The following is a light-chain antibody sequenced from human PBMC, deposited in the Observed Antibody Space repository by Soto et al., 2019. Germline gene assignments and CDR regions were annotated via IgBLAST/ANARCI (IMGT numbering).Light chain of an antibody. Sequence: EIVFTQSPSALSLSPVQRATLSFMASQYIRNSLAWYQQKPGQAPRLVISDATDTAAGIPGRFSGSGSGTDFTLTISSLEPEDFAVYYCQQNRNGAPITFGQGTRLEIK. V-gene: IGKV3-11*01. CDR3: QQNRNGAPIT. CDR2: DAT. J-gene: IGKJ5*01. CDR1: QYIRNS.